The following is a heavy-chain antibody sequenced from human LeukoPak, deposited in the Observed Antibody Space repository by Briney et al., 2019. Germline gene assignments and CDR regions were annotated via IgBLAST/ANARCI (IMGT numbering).Heavy chain of an antibody. CDR1: GYTLTELS. Sequence: ASVKVSCKVSGYTLTELSMHWVRQAPGKGLEWMGSFDPEDGETIYAQKFQGRVTMTEDTSTDTAYMELSSLRSEDTAVYYCATVRRIGGYDYYYYGMDVWGQGTTVTVSS. CDR2: FDPEDGET. CDR3: ATVRRIGGYDYYYYGMDV. J-gene: IGHJ6*02. V-gene: IGHV1-24*01. D-gene: IGHD5-12*01.